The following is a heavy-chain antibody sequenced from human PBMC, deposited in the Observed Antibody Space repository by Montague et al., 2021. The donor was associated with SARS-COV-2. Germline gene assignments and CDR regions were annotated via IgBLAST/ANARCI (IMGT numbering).Heavy chain of an antibody. V-gene: IGHV4-34*01. D-gene: IGHD4-17*01. CDR3: ARSTVTNSPFGFSNKLRSRYNGMDV. CDR2: INHSGST. Sequence: SETLSLTCAVYGGSFSRYYLNWIRQPPGKGLEWIGEINHSGSTNYNPSLKSRVTIAVDTSKNQVSLKLTSVTAADTAVFYCARSTVTNSPFGFSNKLRSRYNGMDVWGQGTTVTVSS. J-gene: IGHJ6*02. CDR1: GGSFSRYY.